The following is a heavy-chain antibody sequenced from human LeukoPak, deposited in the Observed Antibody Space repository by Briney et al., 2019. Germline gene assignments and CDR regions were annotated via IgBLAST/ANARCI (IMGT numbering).Heavy chain of an antibody. D-gene: IGHD2-2*02. CDR3: ARDPSCSSTSCYTAPHWFDP. Sequence: GGSLRLSCAASGFTFSSYAMSWVRQAPGQGLEWVSAISGSGGSTYYADSVKGRFTISRDNAKNSLYLQMNSLRAEDTAVYYCARDPSCSSTSCYTAPHWFDPWGQGTLVTVSS. J-gene: IGHJ5*02. V-gene: IGHV3-23*01. CDR2: ISGSGGST. CDR1: GFTFSSYA.